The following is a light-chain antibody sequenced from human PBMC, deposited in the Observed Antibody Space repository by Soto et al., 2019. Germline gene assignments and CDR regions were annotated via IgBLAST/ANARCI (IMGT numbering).Light chain of an antibody. CDR1: SSDVGAYNF. J-gene: IGLJ3*02. CDR3: FSYAGSDKLV. CDR2: DVS. V-gene: IGLV2-8*01. Sequence: QSALTQPPSASGSPGPSVTISCTGTSSDVGAYNFVSWFQQHPGKAPKLMIYDVSKRPSGVPDRFSGSKSDNTASLTVYGLQAEDEGDYYCFSYAGSDKLVFGGGTKLTVL.